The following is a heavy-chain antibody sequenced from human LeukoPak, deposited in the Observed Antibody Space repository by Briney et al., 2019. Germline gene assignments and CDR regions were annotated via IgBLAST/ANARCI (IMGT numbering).Heavy chain of an antibody. V-gene: IGHV3-23*01. Sequence: PGGSLRLSCAASGFTFSTFAMSWVRQTPGKGLEWVSIIRGSGGTTSYADSVKGRFSISRDNSKNTLYLQMNSLRAEDTAVYYCARDGNGDYGFDYWGQGTLVTVSS. D-gene: IGHD4-17*01. CDR3: ARDGNGDYGFDY. CDR1: GFTFSTFA. J-gene: IGHJ4*02. CDR2: IRGSGGTT.